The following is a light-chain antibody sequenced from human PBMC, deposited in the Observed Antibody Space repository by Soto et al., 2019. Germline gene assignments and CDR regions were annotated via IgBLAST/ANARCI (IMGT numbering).Light chain of an antibody. CDR1: QSVSSH. CDR2: GTS. J-gene: IGKJ1*01. V-gene: IGKV3-15*01. Sequence: IVLTQSPGTLSLSPCKRATLSCRTSQSVSSHLAWFQQKPGQAPRLLIYGTSTRATGIPARFSGSGSGTEFTLTISSLQSEDFATYYCQKYNGAPRTFGQGTKVDIK. CDR3: QKYNGAPRT.